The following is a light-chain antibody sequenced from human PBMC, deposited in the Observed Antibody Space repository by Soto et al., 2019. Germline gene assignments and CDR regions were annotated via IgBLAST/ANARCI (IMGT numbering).Light chain of an antibody. V-gene: IGLV2-14*03. J-gene: IGLJ2*01. CDR3: SSYSSSITHVF. CDR2: DVT. Sequence: QSALTQPASVSGSPGRSVTISCTGSSSDVGDFNYVSWYQHLPGRAPKLIIYDVTNRPSGISYRFSASKSGRTASLTISGLQAEDEADYYCSSYSSSITHVFFGGGTKLTVL. CDR1: SSDVGDFNY.